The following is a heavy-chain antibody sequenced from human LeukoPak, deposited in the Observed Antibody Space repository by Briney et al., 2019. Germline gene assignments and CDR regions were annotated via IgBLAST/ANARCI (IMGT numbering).Heavy chain of an antibody. D-gene: IGHD3-22*01. CDR1: GGSISSYY. J-gene: IGHJ4*02. CDR3: ARTPSYYYDSSFDY. CDR2: IYYSGST. Sequence: SETLSLTCTVSGGSISSYYWSWIRQPPGKGLEWIGYIYYSGSTNYNPSLKSRVTISVDTYKNQFSLKLSSVTAADTAVYYCARTPSYYYDSSFDYWGQGTLVTVSS. V-gene: IGHV4-59*08.